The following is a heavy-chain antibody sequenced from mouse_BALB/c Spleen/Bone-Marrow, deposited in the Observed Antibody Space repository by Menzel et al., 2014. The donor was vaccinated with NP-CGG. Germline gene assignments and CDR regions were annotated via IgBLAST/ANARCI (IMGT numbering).Heavy chain of an antibody. CDR1: GYTFSSYW. CDR2: ILPGSGST. V-gene: IGHV1-9*01. J-gene: IGHJ2*01. CDR3: ARRGLRRGYYFDY. Sequence: QVHVKQSGAELMKPGASVKISCKATGYTFSSYWIDWVKQRPGHGLEWIGEILPGSGSTNYNEKFKGKATFTADTSSNTAYMQLSSLTSEDSAVYYCARRGLRRGYYFDYWGQGTTLTVSS. D-gene: IGHD2-4*01.